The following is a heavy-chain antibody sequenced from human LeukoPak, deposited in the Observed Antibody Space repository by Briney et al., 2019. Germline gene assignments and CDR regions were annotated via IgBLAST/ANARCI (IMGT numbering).Heavy chain of an antibody. V-gene: IGHV3-21*01. CDR2: ISSSSSYI. J-gene: IGHJ4*02. Sequence: GGSLRLSCAASGFTFSSYSMNWVRQAPGKGLEWVSSISSSSSYIYYADSVKGRFTISRDNAKNSLYLQMNSLRAEDTAVYYCARGPTGYSSNAIDYWGQGTLVTVSS. CDR3: ARGPTGYSSNAIDY. CDR1: GFTFSSYS. D-gene: IGHD6-13*01.